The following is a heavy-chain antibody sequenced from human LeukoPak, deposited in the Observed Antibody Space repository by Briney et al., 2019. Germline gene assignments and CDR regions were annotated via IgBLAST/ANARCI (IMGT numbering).Heavy chain of an antibody. CDR2: ISYDGSNK. CDR3: ARDQIVVVTAIVVYYYGMDV. CDR1: GFTFSSYA. D-gene: IGHD2-21*02. V-gene: IGHV3-30*04. J-gene: IGHJ6*02. Sequence: PGGTLRLSCAASGFTFSSYAMHWVRQAPGKGLECVAVISYDGSNKYYTDSVKGRFTISRDNSKNTLYLQMNSLRAEDTAVYYCARDQIVVVTAIVVYYYGMDVWGQGTTLTVSS.